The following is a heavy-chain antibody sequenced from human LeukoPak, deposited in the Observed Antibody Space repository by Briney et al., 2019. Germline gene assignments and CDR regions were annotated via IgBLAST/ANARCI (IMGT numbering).Heavy chain of an antibody. CDR2: IYTSGST. CDR1: GGSISSGSYY. V-gene: IGHV4-61*02. J-gene: IGHJ3*02. CDR3: ARGFGSYPGVDAFDI. Sequence: PSQTLSLTCTVSGGSISSGSYYWSWIRQPAGKGLEWIGRIYTSGSTNYNPSLKSRVTISVDTSKNQFSLKLSSVTAADTAVYYCARGFGSYPGVDAFDIWGQGTMVTVSS. D-gene: IGHD1-26*01.